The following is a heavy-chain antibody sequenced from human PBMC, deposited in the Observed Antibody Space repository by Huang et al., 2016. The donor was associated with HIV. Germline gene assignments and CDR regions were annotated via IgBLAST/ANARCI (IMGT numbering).Heavy chain of an antibody. J-gene: IGHJ6*03. D-gene: IGHD4-17*01. V-gene: IGHV4-39*01. CDR2: IYYIGKG. CDR3: ASRTTVTTTSNYHYFYMDV. CDR1: GGSISSRSYY. Sequence: QLQLQESGPGLVKPSETLSLTCTVSGGSISSRSYYWGWIRQSPGKGLEWIGSIYYIGKGYSNPSLKSRVTMSVARSSNQFSLKMHSVAAADTAVYYCASRTTVTTTSNYHYFYMDVWGKGTTVIVSS.